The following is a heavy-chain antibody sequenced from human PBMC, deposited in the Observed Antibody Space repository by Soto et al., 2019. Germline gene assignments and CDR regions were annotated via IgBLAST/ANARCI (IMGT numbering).Heavy chain of an antibody. D-gene: IGHD2-21*02. Sequence: QITLKESGPTLVKPTQTLTLTCTFPGFSFSSIGEGVGWIRQPPGKALEWLALIYWDDDKRYSPSLKSRLTITKNTSKAQVILTMTNLDPVDTATYYCVQSRCGAACLQSYSSHSYYGLDVWGQGTTVTVSS. CDR1: GFSFSSIGEG. CDR3: VQSRCGAACLQSYSSHSYYGLDV. J-gene: IGHJ6*01. CDR2: IYWDDDK. V-gene: IGHV2-5*02.